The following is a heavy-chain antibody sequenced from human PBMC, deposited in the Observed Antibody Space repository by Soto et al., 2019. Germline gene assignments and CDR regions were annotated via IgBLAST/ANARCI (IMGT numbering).Heavy chain of an antibody. CDR2: IYYSGST. V-gene: IGHV4-59*01. CDR3: ARVPPYYGSGTGWFDP. D-gene: IGHD3-10*01. CDR1: GGSISSYY. J-gene: IGHJ5*02. Sequence: SETLSLTCTVSGGSISSYYWSWIRQPPGKGLEWIGYIYYSGSTNYNPSLKSRVTISVDTSKNQFSLKLSSVTAADTAVYYCARVPPYYGSGTGWFDPWGQGTXVTVSS.